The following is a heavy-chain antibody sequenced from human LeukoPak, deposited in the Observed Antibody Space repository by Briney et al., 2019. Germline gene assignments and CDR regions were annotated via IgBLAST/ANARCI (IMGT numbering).Heavy chain of an antibody. J-gene: IGHJ6*03. CDR3: ARLAYYYGSGSYYNILYYYYMDV. CDR1: GGSISSYY. CDR2: IYYSGST. D-gene: IGHD3-10*01. V-gene: IGHV4-59*12. Sequence: SETLSLTCTVSGGSISSYYWGWIRQPPGKGLEWIGYIYYSGSTNYNPSLKSRVTISVDTSKNQFSLKLSSVTAADTAVYYCARLAYYYGSGSYYNILYYYYMDVWGKGTTVTISS.